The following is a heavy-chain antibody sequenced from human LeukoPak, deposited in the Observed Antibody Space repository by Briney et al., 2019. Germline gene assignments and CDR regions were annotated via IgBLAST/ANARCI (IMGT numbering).Heavy chain of an antibody. CDR3: ARATLRFFFYFDY. V-gene: IGHV1-69*05. CDR1: GGTFSSYA. CDR2: IIPIFGTA. Sequence: SVKVSCKASGGTFSSYAISWVRQAPGQGLEWMGRIIPIFGTANYAQKFQGRVTITTDESTSTAYMELSSLGSEDTAVYYCARATLRFFFYFDYWGQGTLVTDSS. J-gene: IGHJ4*02. D-gene: IGHD3-3*01.